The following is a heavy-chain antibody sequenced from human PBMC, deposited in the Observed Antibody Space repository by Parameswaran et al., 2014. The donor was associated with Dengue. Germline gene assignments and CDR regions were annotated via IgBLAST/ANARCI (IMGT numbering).Heavy chain of an antibody. D-gene: IGHD4-11*01. CDR3: ARAGYSNYFDY. J-gene: IGHJ4*02. CDR2: INAGNGNT. V-gene: IGHV1-3*01. Sequence: WVRQAPGQRLEWMGWINAGNGNTKYSQKFQGRVTITRDTSASTAYMELSSLRSEDTAVYYCARAGYSNYFDYWGQGTLVTVSS.